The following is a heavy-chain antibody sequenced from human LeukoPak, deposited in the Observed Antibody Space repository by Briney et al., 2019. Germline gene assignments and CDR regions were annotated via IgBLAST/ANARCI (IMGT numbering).Heavy chain of an antibody. CDR2: ISYDGSHE. CDR3: ARNYDVLTGYPYYFDH. D-gene: IGHD3-9*01. CDR1: GFTFSIYA. V-gene: IGHV3-30*01. J-gene: IGHJ4*02. Sequence: GRSLSLSCAASGFTFSIYAIHWVRQAPGKGLEWITTISYDGSHEYYADSVKGRFTISRDNSKNTLYLQMNSLRPEDTAVYYCARNYDVLTGYPYYFDHWGQGILVTVSS.